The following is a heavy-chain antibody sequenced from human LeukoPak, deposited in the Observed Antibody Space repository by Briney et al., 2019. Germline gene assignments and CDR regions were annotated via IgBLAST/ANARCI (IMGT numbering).Heavy chain of an antibody. CDR2: ISGSGGST. CDR3: AKDFHYDFWSGYIDY. CDR1: GFTFSSYA. D-gene: IGHD3-3*01. V-gene: IGHV3-23*01. J-gene: IGHJ4*02. Sequence: PGGSLRLSCAASGFTFSSYAMSWVRQAPGKGLEWVSAISGSGGSTYYADSVKGRFTISRDNSKNTLYLQMNSLRAEDTAVYYCAKDFHYDFWSGYIDYWGQGTLVTVSS.